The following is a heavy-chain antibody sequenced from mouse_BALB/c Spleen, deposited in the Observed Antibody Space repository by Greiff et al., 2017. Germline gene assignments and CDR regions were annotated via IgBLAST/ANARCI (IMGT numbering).Heavy chain of an antibody. CDR2: ISYSGST. CDR1: GYSITSDYA. J-gene: IGHJ1*01. D-gene: IGHD2-3*01. V-gene: IGHV3-2*02. CDR3: ARSNDGYYWYFDV. Sequence: DVKLQESGPGLVKPSQSLSLTCTVTGYSITSDYAWNWIRQFPGNKLEWMGYISYSGSTSYNPSLKSRISITRDTSKNQFFLQLNSVTTEDTATYYCARSNDGYYWYFDVWGAGTTVTVSS.